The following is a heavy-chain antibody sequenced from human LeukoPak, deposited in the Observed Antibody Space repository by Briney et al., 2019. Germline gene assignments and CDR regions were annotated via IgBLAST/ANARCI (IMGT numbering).Heavy chain of an antibody. CDR1: GFSLTTSGVG. V-gene: IGHV2-5*02. CDR3: AHRESTLLPFNY. Sequence: SAPTLGNRTQTLTLTCTCSGFSLTTSGVGVSWIRQPPAKALEWLALIYWDDDKRYSPSLMSRLTITKDTSKNQVVLTMTSMDPVDTGTYYCAHRESTLLPFNYWGQGTLVTVSS. J-gene: IGHJ4*02. CDR2: IYWDDDK. D-gene: IGHD2/OR15-2a*01.